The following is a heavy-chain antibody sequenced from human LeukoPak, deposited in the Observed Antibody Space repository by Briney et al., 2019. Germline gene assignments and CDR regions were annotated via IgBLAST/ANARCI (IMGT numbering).Heavy chain of an antibody. CDR2: IYHSGST. J-gene: IGHJ4*02. CDR1: GYSISSGYY. CDR3: TGEKAGTIVDY. D-gene: IGHD6-13*01. V-gene: IGHV4-38-2*02. Sequence: SETLSLTCAVSGYSISSGYYWGWIRQPPGKGLEWIGSIYHSGSTYYNPSLKSRVTMSVDMSKNQFSLKLSSVTAADTAVYFCTGEKAGTIVDYWGQGTLVTVSS.